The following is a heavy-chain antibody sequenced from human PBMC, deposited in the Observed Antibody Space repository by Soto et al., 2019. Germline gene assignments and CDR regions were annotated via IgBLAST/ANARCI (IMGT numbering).Heavy chain of an antibody. D-gene: IGHD6-13*01. Sequence: QVQLVESGGGMVQPGRSLRLSCAASGFTFSSYAMHWVRQAPGKGLEWVAVISYDGSNKYYADSVKGRFTISRDNSKNTLYLQMNSLRAEDTAVYYCARERRSSRNWFDPWGQGTLVTVSS. J-gene: IGHJ5*02. CDR3: ARERRSSRNWFDP. CDR1: GFTFSSYA. V-gene: IGHV3-30-3*01. CDR2: ISYDGSNK.